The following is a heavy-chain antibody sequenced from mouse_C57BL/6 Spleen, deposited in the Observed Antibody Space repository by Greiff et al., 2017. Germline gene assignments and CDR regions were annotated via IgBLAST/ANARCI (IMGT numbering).Heavy chain of an antibody. J-gene: IGHJ4*01. CDR1: GYTFTSYW. CDR2: INPSNGGT. D-gene: IGHD2-1*01. V-gene: IGHV1-53*01. CDR3: ARPLIYYGNYYAMDY. Sequence: QVQLQQPGTELVKPGASVKLSCKASGYTFTSYWMHWVKQRPGQGLEWIGNINPSNGGTNYNEKFKSKATLTVDKSSSTAYMQLSSLTSEDSAVYYCARPLIYYGNYYAMDYWGKGTSVTVSS.